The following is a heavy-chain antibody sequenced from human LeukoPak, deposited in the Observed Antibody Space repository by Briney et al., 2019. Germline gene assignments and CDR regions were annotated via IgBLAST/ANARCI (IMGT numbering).Heavy chain of an antibody. CDR1: GFTFGSYW. CDR3: ARDKSGGSVTTSFDY. J-gene: IGHJ4*02. D-gene: IGHD4-17*01. CDR2: IDSDGSST. V-gene: IGHV3-74*01. Sequence: PGGSLRLSCAASGFTFGSYWMHWVRQAPGKGLVWVSRIDSDGSSTSYADSVKGRFTISRDNAKNTLYLQMNSLRAEDTAVYYCARDKSGGSVTTSFDYWGQGTLVTVSS.